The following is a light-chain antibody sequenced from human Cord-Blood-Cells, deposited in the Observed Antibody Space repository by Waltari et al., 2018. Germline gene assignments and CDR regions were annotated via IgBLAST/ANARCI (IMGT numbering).Light chain of an antibody. CDR3: QQSYSTLT. V-gene: IGKV1-39*01. J-gene: IGKJ4*01. Sequence: DIQMTQSPSSLSASVGDRAHITCRASQSLSSYLNWYQQKPGKAPKLLIYAASSLQGGVPSRFSGSGSGTDFTLTISSLQPEDFATYYCQQSYSTLTFGGGTNVEIK. CDR2: AAS. CDR1: QSLSSY.